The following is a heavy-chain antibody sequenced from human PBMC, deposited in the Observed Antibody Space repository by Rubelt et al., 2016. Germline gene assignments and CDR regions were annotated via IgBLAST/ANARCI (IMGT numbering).Heavy chain of an antibody. J-gene: IGHJ3*02. CDR1: GGSISSSSYY. V-gene: IGHV4-39*01. D-gene: IGHD2-2*01. CDR3: ARRSGYCSSTSCYNDAFDI. Sequence: QLQLQESGPGLVKPSETLSLTCTVSGGSISSSSYYWGWIRQPPGKGLEWIGSIYYSGSTYYNPSLKSRVTISVDTSKNQFSLNLSSVTAADTAVYYCARRSGYCSSTSCYNDAFDIWGQGTMVTVSS. CDR2: IYYSGST.